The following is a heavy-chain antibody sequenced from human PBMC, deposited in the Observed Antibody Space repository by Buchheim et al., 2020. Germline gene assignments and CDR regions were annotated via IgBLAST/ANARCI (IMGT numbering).Heavy chain of an antibody. CDR1: GFTFSSYE. CDR3: AIDRDCTGGVCPRYFDY. CDR2: ISSSGSTI. J-gene: IGHJ4*02. Sequence: EVQLVESGGGLVQPGGSLRLSCAASGFTFSSYEMNWVRQAPGKGLEWVSYISSSGSTIYYADSVKGRFTISRDNAKNSLYLQMNGLRAEDTAVYYCAIDRDCTGGVCPRYFDYWGQGTL. D-gene: IGHD2-8*02. V-gene: IGHV3-48*03.